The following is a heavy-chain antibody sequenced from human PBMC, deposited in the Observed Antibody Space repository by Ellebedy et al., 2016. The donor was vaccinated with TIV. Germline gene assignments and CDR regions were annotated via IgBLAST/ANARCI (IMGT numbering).Heavy chain of an antibody. CDR1: GYTFTTFA. Sequence: AASVKVSCKASGYTFTTFAIHWVRQAPGQSPEWMGWINVADANTKYEQKFQGRVTFIRDTSANTVYMHFNSLRPEDSGVYYCARDALGYCSGGSCTNSWFDPWGQGTLVTVSS. CDR2: INVADANT. D-gene: IGHD2-15*01. CDR3: ARDALGYCSGGSCTNSWFDP. V-gene: IGHV1-3*01. J-gene: IGHJ5*02.